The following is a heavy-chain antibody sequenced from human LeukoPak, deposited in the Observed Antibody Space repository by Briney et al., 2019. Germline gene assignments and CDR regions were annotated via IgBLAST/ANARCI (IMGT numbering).Heavy chain of an antibody. D-gene: IGHD3-3*01. CDR3: ARERDFWSGYPIYYMDV. CDR2: IYHSGST. J-gene: IGHJ6*03. Sequence: PSESLSLTCAVSGYSISSGYYWGWIRQPPGKGLEWIGSIYHSGSTYYNPSLKSRVTIAVDTSKHQFSLKLSSVTAADTAVYYCARERDFWSGYPIYYMDVWGKGTTVTVSS. V-gene: IGHV4-38-2*02. CDR1: GYSISSGYY.